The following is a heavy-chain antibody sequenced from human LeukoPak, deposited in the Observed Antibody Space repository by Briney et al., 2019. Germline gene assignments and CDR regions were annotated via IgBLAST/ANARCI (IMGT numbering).Heavy chain of an antibody. CDR2: IYHSGST. CDR1: AYSISSGYY. D-gene: IGHD2-2*01. V-gene: IGHV4-38-2*02. CDR3: ARSSRSWSTFDN. Sequence: PSETLSLTCTVSAYSISSGYYWGWIRQPPGKGLECIGTIYHSGSTYYNPSLESRVTISVDTSKNQFSLRLSSVTAADTAVYYCARSSRSWSTFDNWGQGTLVTVSS. J-gene: IGHJ4*02.